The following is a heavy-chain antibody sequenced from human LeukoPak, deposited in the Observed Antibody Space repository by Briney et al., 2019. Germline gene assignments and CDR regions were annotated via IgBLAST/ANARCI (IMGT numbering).Heavy chain of an antibody. CDR3: ARGPYDSSGYYLGYFDY. CDR2: INPSGGST. V-gene: IGHV1-46*01. J-gene: IGHJ4*02. Sequence: ASVKVSCKASGYTFTSYYMHWVRQAPGQGLEWMGIINPSGGSTSYAQKFQGRVTMTRDTSTSTVYMELSGLRSEDTAVYYCARGPYDSSGYYLGYFDYWGQGTLVTVSS. D-gene: IGHD3-22*01. CDR1: GYTFTSYY.